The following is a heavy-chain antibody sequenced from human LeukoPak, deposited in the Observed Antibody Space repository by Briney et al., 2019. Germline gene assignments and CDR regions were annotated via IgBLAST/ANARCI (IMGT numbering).Heavy chain of an antibody. D-gene: IGHD6-13*01. CDR3: ARGYSSSRYYYYGMDV. CDR2: IYSSGST. V-gene: IGHV4-61*02. Sequence: SSETLSLTCTVSGGSMSSGSYYWSWIWQPAGKGLEWIGRIYSSGSTNYNPALKSRVTISVDTSKNQFSLKLSSVTAADTAVYYCARGYSSSRYYYYGMDVWGQGTTVTVSS. CDR1: GGSMSSGSYY. J-gene: IGHJ6*02.